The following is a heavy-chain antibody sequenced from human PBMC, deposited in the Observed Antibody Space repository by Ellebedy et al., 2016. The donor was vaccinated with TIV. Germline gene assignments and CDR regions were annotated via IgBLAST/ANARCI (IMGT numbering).Heavy chain of an antibody. CDR3: AREDYGDSLSYYLDH. CDR2: ISYDGSNK. J-gene: IGHJ4*02. D-gene: IGHD4-17*01. Sequence: GESLKISCAASGFTFSSYGMHWVRQAPGKGLEWVAVISYDGSNKYYADSVKGRFTISRDNSKNTVHLQMNSLRVEDTAVYFCAREDYGDSLSYYLDHWGQGALVIVSS. V-gene: IGHV3-30*03. CDR1: GFTFSSYG.